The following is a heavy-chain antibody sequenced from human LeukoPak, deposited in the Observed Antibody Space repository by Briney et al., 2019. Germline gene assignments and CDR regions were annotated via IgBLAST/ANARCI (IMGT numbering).Heavy chain of an antibody. J-gene: IGHJ4*02. CDR3: ARDNGSSWPDYFDY. V-gene: IGHV1-18*01. Sequence: ASVKVSCKASGYTFTSYGISWVRQAPGQGLEWMGWISAYNGNTNYAQKLQGRVTMTTDTSTSTAYMVLRSLRSDDTAVYYCARDNGSSWPDYFDYWGQGTLVTVSS. CDR2: ISAYNGNT. CDR1: GYTFTSYG. D-gene: IGHD6-13*01.